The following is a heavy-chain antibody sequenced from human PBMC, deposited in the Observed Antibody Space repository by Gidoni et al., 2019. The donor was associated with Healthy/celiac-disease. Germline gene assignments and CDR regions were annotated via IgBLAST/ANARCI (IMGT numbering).Heavy chain of an antibody. J-gene: IGHJ3*02. CDR3: ARDYDYVWGSYRFDAFDI. CDR1: GYTFTSYG. CDR2: ISAYNGNT. D-gene: IGHD3-16*02. Sequence: QVQLVQSGAEVKKPGASVKVSCKASGYTFTSYGISWVRQAPGQGLEWMGWISAYNGNTNYAQKLQGRVTMTTDTSTSTAYMELRSLRSDDTAVYYCARDYDYVWGSYRFDAFDIWGQGTMVTVSS. V-gene: IGHV1-18*04.